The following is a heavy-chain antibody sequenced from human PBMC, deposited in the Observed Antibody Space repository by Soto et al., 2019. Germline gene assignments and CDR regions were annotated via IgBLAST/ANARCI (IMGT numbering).Heavy chain of an antibody. Sequence: PSETLSLTCTVSGGSISSYYWSWIRQPPGKGLEWIGYIYYSGSTNYNPSLKSRVTISVDTSKNQFSLKLSSVTAADTAVYYCARGTYSSGWYSSLDWFDPWGQGTLVTVSS. D-gene: IGHD6-19*01. CDR2: IYYSGST. J-gene: IGHJ5*02. CDR3: ARGTYSSGWYSSLDWFDP. V-gene: IGHV4-59*01. CDR1: GGSISSYY.